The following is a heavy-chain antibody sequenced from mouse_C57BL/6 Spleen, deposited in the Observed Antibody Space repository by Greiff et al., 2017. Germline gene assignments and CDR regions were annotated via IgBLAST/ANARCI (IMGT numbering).Heavy chain of an antibody. CDR1: GFNIKDDY. Sequence: EVKLMESGAELVRPGASVKLSCTASGFNIKDDYMHWVKQRPEQGLEWIGWIDPENGDTEYASKFQGKATITADTSSNTAYLQLSSLTSEDTAVYDCTFYPGYFDVWGTGTTVTVSS. J-gene: IGHJ1*03. V-gene: IGHV14-4*01. CDR3: TFYPGYFDV. D-gene: IGHD2-1*01. CDR2: IDPENGDT.